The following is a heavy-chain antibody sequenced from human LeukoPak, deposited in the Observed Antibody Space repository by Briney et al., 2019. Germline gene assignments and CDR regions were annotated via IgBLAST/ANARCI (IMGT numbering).Heavy chain of an antibody. CDR2: IWDDGSNE. J-gene: IGHJ4*02. Sequence: QSGGSLRLSCAASGFTFSNKGRHGVGQAPGKGRGGGAVIWDDGSNEYYADSVKGRFTISRDNFKNTLYLQMNSLRAEDTAVYYCARDLEIGSSSYYFDYWGQGTLVTVSS. V-gene: IGHV3-33*01. D-gene: IGHD3-3*01. CDR3: ARDLEIGSSSYYFDY. CDR1: GFTFSNKG.